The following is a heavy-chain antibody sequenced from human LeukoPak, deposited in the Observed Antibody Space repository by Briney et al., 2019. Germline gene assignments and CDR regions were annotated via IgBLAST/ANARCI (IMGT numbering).Heavy chain of an antibody. J-gene: IGHJ4*02. Sequence: PGGSLRLSCAASGLTFSTYGMHWVRQAPGKGLEWVAYIRYDGTNKHYADSVKGRFTISRDNSKNTLYLQMNSLRAEDTAFYYCAKGSAQYHFDSWGQGTLVTVSS. V-gene: IGHV3-30*02. D-gene: IGHD3-10*01. CDR2: IRYDGTNK. CDR1: GLTFSTYG. CDR3: AKGSAQYHFDS.